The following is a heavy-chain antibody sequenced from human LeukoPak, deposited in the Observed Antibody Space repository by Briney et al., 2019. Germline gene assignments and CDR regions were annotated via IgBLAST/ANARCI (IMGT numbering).Heavy chain of an antibody. CDR3: ARDPHDYGGNGNRGDY. CDR1: GYTFTSYY. CDR2: INPSGGST. V-gene: IGHV1-46*01. D-gene: IGHD4-23*01. Sequence: ASVKVSCKASGYTFTSYYMHWVRPAPGQGLEWMGIINPSGGSTSYAQKFQGRVTVTRDTSTSTVYMELSSLRSEDTAVYYCARDPHDYGGNGNRGDYWGQGTLVTVSS. J-gene: IGHJ4*02.